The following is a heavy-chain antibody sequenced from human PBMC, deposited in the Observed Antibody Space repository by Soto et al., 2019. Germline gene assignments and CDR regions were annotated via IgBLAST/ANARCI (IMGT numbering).Heavy chain of an antibody. J-gene: IGHJ6*02. CDR3: ARGRTVVVAATSRASYYYYYGMDV. D-gene: IGHD2-15*01. V-gene: IGHV6-1*01. CDR1: GDSVSSNSAA. CDR2: TYYRSKWYN. Sequence: PSQTLSLTCAISGDSVSSNSAAWNWIRQSPSRGLEWLGRTYYRSKWYNDYAVSVKSRITINPDTSKNQFSLQLNSVTPEDTAVYYCARGRTVVVAATSRASYYYYYGMDVWGQGTTVTVSS.